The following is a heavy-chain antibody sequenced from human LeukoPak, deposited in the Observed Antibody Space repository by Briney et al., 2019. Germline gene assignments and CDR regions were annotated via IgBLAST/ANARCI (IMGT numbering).Heavy chain of an antibody. D-gene: IGHD6-13*01. CDR1: GYTFTSYG. CDR2: IYSGGST. J-gene: IGHJ4*02. V-gene: IGHV3-66*01. CDR3: ARAGPSGSWHQFDY. Sequence: GASVKVSCKASGYTFTSYGISWVRQAPGKGLEWVSVIYSGGSTYYADSVKGRFTISRDNSKNTLYLQMNSLRAEDTAVYYCARAGPSGSWHQFDYWGQGTLVTVSS.